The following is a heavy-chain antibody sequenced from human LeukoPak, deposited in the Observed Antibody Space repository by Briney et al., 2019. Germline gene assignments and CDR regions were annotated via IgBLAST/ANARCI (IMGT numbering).Heavy chain of an antibody. J-gene: IGHJ4*02. Sequence: NPSETLSLTCAVYGGSFSGYYWSWIRQPPGKGLEWIGEINHSGSTNYNPSLKSRVTISVDTSKNQFSLKLSSVTAADTAVYYCARHAAIDHFDYWGQGTLVTVSS. D-gene: IGHD6-25*01. V-gene: IGHV4-34*01. CDR1: GGSFSGYY. CDR3: ARHAAIDHFDY. CDR2: INHSGST.